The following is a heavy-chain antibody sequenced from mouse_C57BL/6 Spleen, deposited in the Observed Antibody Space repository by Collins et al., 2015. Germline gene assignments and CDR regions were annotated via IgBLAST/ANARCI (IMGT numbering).Heavy chain of an antibody. Sequence: QVQLQQPGAELAKPGASVNLSCKASGCTFTSYWMHWVKQRPGRGLEWIGRIDPNSGGTKYNEKFKSKATLTVDKPSSTAYMQLNSLTSEDSAVYYCAKGDYYVDWYFDVWGTGTTVTVSS. CDR1: GCTFTSYW. CDR3: AKGDYYVDWYFDV. J-gene: IGHJ1*03. V-gene: IGHV1-72*01. CDR2: IDPNSGGT. D-gene: IGHD1-1*01.